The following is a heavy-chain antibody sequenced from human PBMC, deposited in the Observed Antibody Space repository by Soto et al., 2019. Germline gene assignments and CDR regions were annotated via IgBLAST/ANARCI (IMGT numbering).Heavy chain of an antibody. CDR2: ISSYNGNT. V-gene: IGHV1-18*01. D-gene: IGHD3-3*01. Sequence: QVQLVQSGAEVKKPGASVKVSCKASGYTFTSYGISWVRQAPGQGLEWMGWISSYNGNTNYAQKPQGRVTMTTDTSTSTAYMELRSLRSADTAVYYCARGKPFWSGYRYYYYMDVWGKGTTVTVSS. J-gene: IGHJ6*03. CDR1: GYTFTSYG. CDR3: ARGKPFWSGYRYYYYMDV.